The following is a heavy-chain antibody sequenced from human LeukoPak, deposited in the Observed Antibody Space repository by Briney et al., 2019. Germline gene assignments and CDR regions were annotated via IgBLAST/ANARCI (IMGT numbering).Heavy chain of an antibody. V-gene: IGHV1-8*01. CDR2: MNPNSGNT. D-gene: IGHD6-13*01. CDR1: GYTFTSYD. J-gene: IGHJ4*02. CDR3: ARGLRREQQLLRAFDS. Sequence: ASVKVSCKASGYTFTSYDINWVRQATGQGLEWMVWMNPNSGNTGYAQKFQGRVTMTSNTSISTAYMELSGLTSEDTAVYYCARGLRREQQLLRAFDSWGQGTLVTVSS.